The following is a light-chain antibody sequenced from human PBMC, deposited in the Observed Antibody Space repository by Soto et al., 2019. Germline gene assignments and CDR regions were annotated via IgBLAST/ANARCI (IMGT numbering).Light chain of an antibody. V-gene: IGKV3-11*01. CDR1: QSLSNS. Sequence: EIVLTQSPSTLSLSPGERATLSCRASQSLSNSLAWYQQKPGQAPRLFIYDASNRATGIPARFSGSGSGTDFTLPISSLEPEDFAVYYCQQRSNWPGITFGQGTRLEIK. J-gene: IGKJ5*01. CDR2: DAS. CDR3: QQRSNWPGIT.